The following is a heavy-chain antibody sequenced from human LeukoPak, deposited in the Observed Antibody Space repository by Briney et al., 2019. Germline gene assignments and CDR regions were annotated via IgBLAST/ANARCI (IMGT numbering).Heavy chain of an antibody. V-gene: IGHV3-53*01. Sequence: GGSLRLSCAASGFTFSSYGMHWVRQAPGKGLEWVSVIYSGGSTYYADSVKGRFTISRDNSKNTLYLQMNSLRAEDTAVYYCARGFWRDGMDVWGQGTTVTVSS. J-gene: IGHJ6*02. CDR1: GFTFSSYG. CDR3: ARGFWRDGMDV. CDR2: IYSGGST. D-gene: IGHD3-3*01.